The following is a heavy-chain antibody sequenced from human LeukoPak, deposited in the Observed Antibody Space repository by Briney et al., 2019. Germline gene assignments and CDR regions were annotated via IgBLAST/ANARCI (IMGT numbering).Heavy chain of an antibody. D-gene: IGHD4-17*01. Sequence: QAGGSLRLSCAASGFTFSSYGMHWVRQAPGKGLEWVAVIRYDGSNKYYADSVKGRFTISRDNSKNTLYLQMNSLRAEDTAVYYCARGRPHYDYGDYFDYWGQGTLVTVSS. CDR2: IRYDGSNK. CDR3: ARGRPHYDYGDYFDY. J-gene: IGHJ4*02. CDR1: GFTFSSYG. V-gene: IGHV3-33*08.